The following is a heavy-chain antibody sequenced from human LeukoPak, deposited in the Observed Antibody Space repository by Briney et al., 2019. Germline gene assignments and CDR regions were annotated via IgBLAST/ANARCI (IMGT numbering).Heavy chain of an antibody. V-gene: IGHV3-74*01. CDR3: ARENDFWSGVNFDY. D-gene: IGHD3-3*01. J-gene: IGHJ4*02. Sequence: PGGSLRLSCAASGFTFSSYWMHWVRQAPGKGLVWVSRINSDGSSTSYADSVKGRFTISRDNAKNTLYLQMNSLRAEDTAVYYCARENDFWSGVNFDYWGQGTLVTVFS. CDR2: INSDGSST. CDR1: GFTFSSYW.